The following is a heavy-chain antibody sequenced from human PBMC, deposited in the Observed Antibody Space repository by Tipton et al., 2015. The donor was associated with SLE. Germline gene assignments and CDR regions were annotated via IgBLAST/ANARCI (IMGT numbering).Heavy chain of an antibody. J-gene: IGHJ5*02. CDR2: INHSGST. D-gene: IGHD1-26*01. CDR3: ARGDRVGAPDWFDP. V-gene: IGHV4-34*01. Sequence: TLSLTCAVYGGSFSGYYWSWIRQPPGKGLEWIGEINHSGSTNYNPSLKSRVTISVDTSKNQFSLKLSSVPAADTAVYYCARGDRVGAPDWFDPWGQGTLVTVSS. CDR1: GGSFSGYY.